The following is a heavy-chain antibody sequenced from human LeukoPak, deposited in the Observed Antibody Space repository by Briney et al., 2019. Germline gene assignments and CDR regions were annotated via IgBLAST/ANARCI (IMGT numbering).Heavy chain of an antibody. J-gene: IGHJ4*02. CDR3: VKDRWVDH. Sequence: PGGSLRLSCVASGFIFSPYAMHWVRQAPGKGLEYVSSISSEGKTTYYADSVKGRFTISRDNSKNTLYLQMSSLRPEDTAVYYCVKDRWVDHWGQGTLVTVSS. D-gene: IGHD6-13*01. V-gene: IGHV3-64D*06. CDR1: GFIFSPYA. CDR2: ISSEGKTT.